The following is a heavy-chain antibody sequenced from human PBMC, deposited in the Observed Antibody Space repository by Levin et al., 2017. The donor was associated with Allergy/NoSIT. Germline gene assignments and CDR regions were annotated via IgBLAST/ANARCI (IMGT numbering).Heavy chain of an antibody. CDR3: ARSYNYAMDV. CDR2: IKQEGGEK. D-gene: IGHD3-10*01. Sequence: GGSLRLSCAASGFTFSRYWMIWVRQAPGMGLEWVANIKQEGGEKDYVDSVKGRFTISRDNVKNSLYLQMNSLRVEDTAVYYCARSYNYAMDVWGQGTTVTVSS. J-gene: IGHJ6*02. CDR1: GFTFSRYW. V-gene: IGHV3-7*01.